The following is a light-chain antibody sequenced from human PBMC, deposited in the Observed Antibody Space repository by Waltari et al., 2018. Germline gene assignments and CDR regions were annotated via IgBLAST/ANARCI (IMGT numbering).Light chain of an antibody. V-gene: IGLV2-23*01. Sequence: QSALTQPASVSGSLGQSITISCTGSSSDVGAYKLVSWYQQHPGKAPKLMISEDTKRPSGLSNRFAGSKSGNPAALTISGLQAEDEADYHCCSYAGDSTWVFGGGTVLTVL. CDR3: CSYAGDSTWV. CDR2: EDT. CDR1: SSDVGAYKL. J-gene: IGLJ3*02.